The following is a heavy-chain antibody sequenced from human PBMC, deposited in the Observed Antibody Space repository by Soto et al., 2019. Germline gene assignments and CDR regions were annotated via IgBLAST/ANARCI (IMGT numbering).Heavy chain of an antibody. D-gene: IGHD2-15*01. CDR3: ARGLGYCSGGSCYSTNNWFDP. Sequence: PGGSLRLSCAASGFTFSSYAMSWVRQAPGKGLEWVSAISGSGGSTYYADSVKGRFTISRDNSKNTLYLQMNSLRAEDTAVYYCARGLGYCSGGSCYSTNNWFDPWGQGTLVTVSS. J-gene: IGHJ5*02. CDR2: ISGSGGST. V-gene: IGHV3-23*01. CDR1: GFTFSSYA.